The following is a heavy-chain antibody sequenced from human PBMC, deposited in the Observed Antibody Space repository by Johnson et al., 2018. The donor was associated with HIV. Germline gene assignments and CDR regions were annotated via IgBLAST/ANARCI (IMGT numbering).Heavy chain of an antibody. J-gene: IGHJ3*01. D-gene: IGHD2-8*01. CDR1: GFTFSSYG. CDR2: ISFDGTNK. CDR3: VRGSLTDDSFAD. V-gene: IGHV3-30*03. Sequence: QVQLVESGGGVVQTGGSLRLSCAASGFTFSSYGMHWVRQAPGKGLERVAVISFDGTNKHYGDSVRGRFTVSRDNSKNTLSLQMNSLTTEDTAIYYCVRGSLTDDSFADWGQGTMVLVSS.